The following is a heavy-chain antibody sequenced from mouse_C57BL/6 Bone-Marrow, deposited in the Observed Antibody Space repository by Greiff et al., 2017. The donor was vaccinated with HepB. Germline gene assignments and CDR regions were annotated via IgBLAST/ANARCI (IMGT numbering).Heavy chain of an antibody. CDR3: TPEIYYYGSSYYFDY. J-gene: IGHJ2*01. CDR1: GYTFTSYW. Sequence: VQLQQSGTVLARPGASVKMSCKTSGYTFTSYWMHWVKQRPGQGLEWIGAIYPGNSDTSYNQKFKGKAKLTAVTSASTAYMELSSLTNEDSAVYYCTPEIYYYGSSYYFDYWGQGTTLTVSS. CDR2: IYPGNSDT. D-gene: IGHD1-1*01. V-gene: IGHV1-5*01.